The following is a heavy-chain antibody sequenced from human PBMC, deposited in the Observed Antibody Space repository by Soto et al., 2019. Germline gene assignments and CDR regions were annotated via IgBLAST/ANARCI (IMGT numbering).Heavy chain of an antibody. D-gene: IGHD3-22*01. V-gene: IGHV3-74*01. CDR2: INSDGSNT. CDR1: GFTFSSYW. J-gene: IGHJ4*02. Sequence: EVQLVESGGGLVQPGGSLRLSCAASGFTFSSYWMHWVRQAPGKGLVWVSRINSDGSNTNYADSVKGRFTISRDNAKNTLYLQMNSLRAEDTAVYYCARAPMTGYHGSVWGQGTLVTVSS. CDR3: ARAPMTGYHGSV.